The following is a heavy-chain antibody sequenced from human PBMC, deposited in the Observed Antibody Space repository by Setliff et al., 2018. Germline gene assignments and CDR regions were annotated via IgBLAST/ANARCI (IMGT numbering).Heavy chain of an antibody. Sequence: PSETLSLTCTVSGGSISNYYWSWIRQPAGKGLEWIGRIYTSGSTNYNPSLKSRVTMSVDTSKNQFSLKLSSVTAADTAVYYCARKGISALSGAFDMWGQGKMVTGSS. CDR2: IYTSGST. CDR1: GGSISNYY. D-gene: IGHD1-26*01. V-gene: IGHV4-4*07. J-gene: IGHJ3*02. CDR3: ARKGISALSGAFDM.